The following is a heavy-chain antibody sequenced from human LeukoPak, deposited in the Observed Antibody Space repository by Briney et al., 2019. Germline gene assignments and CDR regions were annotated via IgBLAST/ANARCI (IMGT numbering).Heavy chain of an antibody. CDR2: IYYSGNT. Sequence: SETLSLTCIVSGGSISVTNYYWGWIRQPPGKGLEWIGTIYYSGNTYYDPSLKSRVTISVDTSKNQFSLKLSSVTAADSAAYFCVRLNTGYCSGGSCHTDHYYFYMDVWGKGSTVTVSS. J-gene: IGHJ6*03. CDR1: GGSISVTNYY. V-gene: IGHV4-39*01. CDR3: VRLNTGYCSGGSCHTDHYYFYMDV. D-gene: IGHD2-15*01.